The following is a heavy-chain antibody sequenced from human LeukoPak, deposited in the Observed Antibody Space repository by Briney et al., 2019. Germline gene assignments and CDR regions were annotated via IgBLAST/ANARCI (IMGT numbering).Heavy chain of an antibody. D-gene: IGHD2-2*01. CDR3: ASSCSSTSCLSDAFDI. CDR1: GFTFSRYS. CDR2: ISSSSSYI. V-gene: IGHV3-21*01. Sequence: GGSLRLSCAAPGFTFSRYSMNWVRQAPGKGLEWVSSISSSSSYIYYADSLKGRFTISRDNAKNSLYLQMNSLRAEDTAVYYCASSCSSTSCLSDAFDIWGQGTMVTVSS. J-gene: IGHJ3*02.